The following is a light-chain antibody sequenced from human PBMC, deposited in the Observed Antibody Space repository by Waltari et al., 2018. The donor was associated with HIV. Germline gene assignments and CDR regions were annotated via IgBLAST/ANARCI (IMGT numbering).Light chain of an antibody. Sequence: DIQMTQSPSTLSASVGVSVTITCRASQGIATWLAWYQQKPGKAHRVLIYRASILESGVPARFSGRGSGTEFTLTISSLQPDDFATYYCQQYNDYWWTFGQGTKVEIK. CDR2: RAS. CDR3: QQYNDYWWT. V-gene: IGKV1-5*03. J-gene: IGKJ1*01. CDR1: QGIATW.